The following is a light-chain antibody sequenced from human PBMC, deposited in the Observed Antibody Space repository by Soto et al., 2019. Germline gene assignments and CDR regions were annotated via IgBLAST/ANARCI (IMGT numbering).Light chain of an antibody. CDR2: GAS. Sequence: ESVLTQSPATPSLSPGEKATLSCRASQSVSSSYLAWYQQKPGQAPRLLIYGASSRATGIPDRFSGSGSGTDFTLTVCRLEPEDFAVYYCQQFGSSSWTFGQGTKVDIK. CDR1: QSVSSSY. J-gene: IGKJ1*01. CDR3: QQFGSSSWT. V-gene: IGKV3-20*01.